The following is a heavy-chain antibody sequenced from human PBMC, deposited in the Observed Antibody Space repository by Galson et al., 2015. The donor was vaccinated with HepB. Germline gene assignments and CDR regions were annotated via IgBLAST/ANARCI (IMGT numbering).Heavy chain of an antibody. CDR3: ARDYYGSGTETAYYYYGMDV. J-gene: IGHJ6*02. V-gene: IGHV3-21*01. Sequence: SLRLSCAASGFTFSSYSMNWVRQAPGKGLEWVSSISSSSSYIYYADSVKGRFTISRDNAKNSLYLQMNSLRAEDTAVYYCARDYYGSGTETAYYYYGMDVWGQGTTVTVSS. D-gene: IGHD3-10*01. CDR2: ISSSSSYI. CDR1: GFTFSSYS.